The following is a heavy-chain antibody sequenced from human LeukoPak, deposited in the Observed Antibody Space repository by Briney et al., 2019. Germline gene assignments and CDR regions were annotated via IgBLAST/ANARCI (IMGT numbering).Heavy chain of an antibody. CDR3: ARLGAVAGTPYYYYGLDV. CDR2: IYPGDFDT. J-gene: IGHJ6*02. CDR1: GYSFTSYW. V-gene: IGHV5-51*01. D-gene: IGHD6-19*01. Sequence: GESLKISCKGSGYSFTSYWIAWVRQMPGKRLEWMGIIYPGDFDTRYSPSFQGQVTISADKSTSTAYLQWSSLKASDTAIYYCARLGAVAGTPYYYYGLDVWGQGTAVTVSS.